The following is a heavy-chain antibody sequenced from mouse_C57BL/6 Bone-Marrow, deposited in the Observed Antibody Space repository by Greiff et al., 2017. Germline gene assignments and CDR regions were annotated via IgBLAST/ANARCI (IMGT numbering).Heavy chain of an antibody. J-gene: IGHJ1*03. CDR2: IYPGNSDT. CDR1: GYTFTSYW. D-gene: IGHD1-1*01. V-gene: IGHV1-5*01. Sequence: VQLQQSGTVLARPGASVKMSCKTSGYTFTSYWMHWVKQRPGQGLEWIGAIYPGNSDTSYNQKFKGKAKLTAVTSASTAYMELSSLTNEDSAVXYCTREGNYYGSSYWYFDVWGTGTTVTVSS. CDR3: TREGNYYGSSYWYFDV.